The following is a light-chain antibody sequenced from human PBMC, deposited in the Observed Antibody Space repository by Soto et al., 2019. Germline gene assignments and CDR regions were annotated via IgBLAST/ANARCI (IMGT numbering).Light chain of an antibody. Sequence: EIVLTQSPGTLSLSPGERATLSCRASQSVSSSYLAWYQQKPGQASRLLSYGASSRATGIPDRFSGSGSGTDFTLTISRLEPEDFAVYYCQQYGSSPMTFGQGTKVDIK. V-gene: IGKV3-20*01. CDR2: GAS. J-gene: IGKJ1*01. CDR3: QQYGSSPMT. CDR1: QSVSSSY.